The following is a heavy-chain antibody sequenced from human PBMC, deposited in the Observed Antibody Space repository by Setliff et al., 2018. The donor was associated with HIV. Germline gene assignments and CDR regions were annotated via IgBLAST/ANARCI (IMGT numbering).Heavy chain of an antibody. V-gene: IGHV1-18*01. CDR1: GYTFTTYG. CDR3: ARGQLDRHLRSDVPFDI. J-gene: IGHJ3*02. Sequence: ASVKVSCKASGYTFTTYGFNWVRQAPGQGLEWMGWISASSENTNYAQKFQGRVTLTTDTSTNTVYMELKSLRSDDTAVYFCARGQLDRHLRSDVPFDIWGQGTMVTVSS. CDR2: ISASSENT. D-gene: IGHD1-1*01.